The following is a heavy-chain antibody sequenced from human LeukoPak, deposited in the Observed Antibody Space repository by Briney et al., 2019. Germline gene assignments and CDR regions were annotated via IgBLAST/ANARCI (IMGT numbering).Heavy chain of an antibody. D-gene: IGHD6-13*01. CDR2: INPNSGGT. CDR1: GYTFTGYY. J-gene: IGHJ4*02. CDR3: ARDGLIAAAGLAPFDY. V-gene: IGHV1-2*02. Sequence: GASVKVSCKASGYTFTGYYMRWVRQAPGEGLEWMGWINPNSGGTNYAQKFQGRVTMTRDTSIGTAYMELSRLRSDDTAVYYCARDGLIAAAGLAPFDYWGQGTPVTVSS.